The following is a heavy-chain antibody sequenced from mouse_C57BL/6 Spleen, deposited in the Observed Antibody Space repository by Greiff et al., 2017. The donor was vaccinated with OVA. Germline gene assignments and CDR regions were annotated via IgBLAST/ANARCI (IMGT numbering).Heavy chain of an antibody. CDR2: INPNNGGT. V-gene: IGHV1-18*01. Sequence: VQLQQSGPELVKPGASVKIPCKASGYTFTDYNMDWVKQSHGKSLEWIGDINPNNGGTIYNQKFKGKATLTVDKSSSTAYMELRSLTSEDTAVYYCARSKLARVYYAMDYWGQGTSVTVSS. J-gene: IGHJ4*01. D-gene: IGHD4-1*01. CDR3: ARSKLARVYYAMDY. CDR1: GYTFTDYN.